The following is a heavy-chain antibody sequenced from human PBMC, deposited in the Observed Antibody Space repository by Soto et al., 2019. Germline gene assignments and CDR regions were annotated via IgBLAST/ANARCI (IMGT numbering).Heavy chain of an antibody. V-gene: IGHV3-66*01. CDR2: IYSGGST. D-gene: IGHD6-13*01. Sequence: PGGSLRLSCAASGFTVSSNYMSWVRQAPGKGLEWVSVIYSGGSTYYADSVKGRFTISRDNSKNTLYLQMNSLRAEDMAVYYCARSGSSWYLLDPWGQGTLVTVSS. CDR1: GFTVSSNY. J-gene: IGHJ5*02. CDR3: ARSGSSWYLLDP.